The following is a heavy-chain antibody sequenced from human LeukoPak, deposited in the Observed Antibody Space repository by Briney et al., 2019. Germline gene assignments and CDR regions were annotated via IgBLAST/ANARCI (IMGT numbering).Heavy chain of an antibody. Sequence: ASVKVSCTASGYTFTSYGISWVRQAPGQGLEWMGWISAYNGNTNYAQKLQGRVTMTTDTSTSTAYMELRSLRSDDTAVYYCARASASHSGSYYAVFDPWGQGTLVTVSS. D-gene: IGHD1-26*01. J-gene: IGHJ5*02. V-gene: IGHV1-18*01. CDR3: ARASASHSGSYYAVFDP. CDR2: ISAYNGNT. CDR1: GYTFTSYG.